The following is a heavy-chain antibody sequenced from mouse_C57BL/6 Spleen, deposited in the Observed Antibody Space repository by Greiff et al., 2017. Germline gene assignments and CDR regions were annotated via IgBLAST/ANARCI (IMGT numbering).Heavy chain of an antibody. CDR3: ARGNYDYDGYAMDY. D-gene: IGHD2-4*01. Sequence: QVQLKQPGAELVKPGASVKMSCKASGYTFTSYWITWVKQRPGQGLEWIGDIYPGSGSTNYNEKFKSKATLTVDTSSSTAYMQLSSLTSEDSAVYYCARGNYDYDGYAMDYWGQGTSVTVSS. V-gene: IGHV1-55*01. CDR2: IYPGSGST. J-gene: IGHJ4*01. CDR1: GYTFTSYW.